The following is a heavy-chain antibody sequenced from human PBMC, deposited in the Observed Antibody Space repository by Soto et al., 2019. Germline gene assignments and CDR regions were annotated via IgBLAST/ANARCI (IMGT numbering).Heavy chain of an antibody. CDR1: GFTVSNNY. J-gene: IGHJ4*02. V-gene: IGHV3-66*01. CDR2: MYSGGKS. D-gene: IGHD1-26*01. Sequence: VESGGGLVQPGGSLRLSCAASGFTVSNNYMSWVRQAPGKGLEWVSLMYSGGKSYYADSVKGRFTISRDNSKNMLFLQMNSLGVEDTAVYYCTGYSRKAEWGQGTLVTVSS. CDR3: TGYSRKAE.